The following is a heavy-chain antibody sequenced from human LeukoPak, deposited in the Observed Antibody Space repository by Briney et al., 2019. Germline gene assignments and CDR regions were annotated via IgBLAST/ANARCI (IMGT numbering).Heavy chain of an antibody. D-gene: IGHD3-10*01. CDR2: ISYDGNNK. V-gene: IGHV3-30*03. CDR3: ARGSMPVLWFGELTALEY. Sequence: GGSLRLSCAASGFTFDSYGMHWVRQAPGKGLEWVAVISYDGNNKYYANSVKGRFTISRDNSKNTLYLQMNSLRAEDTAVYYCARGSMPVLWFGELTALEYWGQGTLVTVSS. CDR1: GFTFDSYG. J-gene: IGHJ4*02.